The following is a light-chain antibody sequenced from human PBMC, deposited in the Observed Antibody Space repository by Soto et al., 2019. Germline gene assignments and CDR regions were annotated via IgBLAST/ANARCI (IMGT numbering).Light chain of an antibody. CDR3: QTWGTGIRVV. CDR2: LNSDGSH. CDR1: SGHSSYA. V-gene: IGLV4-69*01. J-gene: IGLJ2*01. Sequence: QPVLTQSPSASASLGASVKLTCTLSSGHSSYAIAWHQQQPEKGPRYLMKLNSDGSHSKGDGIPDRFSGSSSGAECYLTISSLQSEDEADYYCQTWGTGIRVVFGGGTKVTVL.